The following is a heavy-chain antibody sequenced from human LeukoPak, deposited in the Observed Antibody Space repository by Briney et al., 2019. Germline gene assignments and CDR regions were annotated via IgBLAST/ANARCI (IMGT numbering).Heavy chain of an antibody. J-gene: IGHJ4*02. CDR1: GFTFSSYA. V-gene: IGHV3-23*01. D-gene: IGHD4-17*01. CDR3: AKVYGDYVFDY. Sequence: GGSLRLSCAASGFTFSSYAMSWVRQAPGKGLEWVSAISGSGGSTYYADSVKGRFTISRDNSKNTRYLQMNSLRAEDTAVYYSAKVYGDYVFDYWGQGTLVTVSS. CDR2: ISGSGGST.